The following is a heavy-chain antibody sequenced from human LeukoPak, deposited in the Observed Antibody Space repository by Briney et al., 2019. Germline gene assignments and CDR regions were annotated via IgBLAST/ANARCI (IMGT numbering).Heavy chain of an antibody. J-gene: IGHJ4*02. CDR2: IYYSGST. CDR3: ARVPAAYPYCGGDCYSTYFDY. Sequence: SETLSLTCTVSGGSISSYYWSWIRQPPGKGLEWIGYIYYSGSTYYNPSLKSRVTISVDTSKNQFSLKLSSVTAADTAVYYCARVPAAYPYCGGDCYSTYFDYWGQGTLVTVSS. V-gene: IGHV4-59*08. D-gene: IGHD2-21*01. CDR1: GGSISSYY.